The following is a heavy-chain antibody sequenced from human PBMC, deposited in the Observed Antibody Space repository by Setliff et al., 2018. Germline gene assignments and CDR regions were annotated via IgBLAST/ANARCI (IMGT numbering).Heavy chain of an antibody. Sequence: GGSLRLSCAASGFTFSNAWMNWVRQAPGKGLEWVGRIKSKTDGGTTDYAAPVKGRFTISRDDSKNTLYLQMNSLKTEDTAVYFCARVFCRQRCLVESYMDVWGTGTPVTVSS. CDR1: GFTFSNAW. J-gene: IGHJ6*03. V-gene: IGHV3-15*07. CDR2: IKSKTDGGTT. D-gene: IGHD3-3*01. CDR3: ARVFCRQRCLVESYMDV.